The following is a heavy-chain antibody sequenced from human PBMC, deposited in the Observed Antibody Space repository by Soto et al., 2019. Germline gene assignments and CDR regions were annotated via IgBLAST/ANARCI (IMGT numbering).Heavy chain of an antibody. Sequence: EVQLLESGGNSVQSGGSLRLSCAASGFMFSTYAMRWVRQAPGKGLEWVSGISGSGSNIDYADSVKGRFTIFRDNSKNTLYRQMNSLRAEDTAVYYCAKELFYYDSSDYSWGQGTLVTVSS. J-gene: IGHJ4*02. D-gene: IGHD3-22*01. CDR2: ISGSGSNI. CDR1: GFMFSTYA. V-gene: IGHV3-23*01. CDR3: AKELFYYDSSDYS.